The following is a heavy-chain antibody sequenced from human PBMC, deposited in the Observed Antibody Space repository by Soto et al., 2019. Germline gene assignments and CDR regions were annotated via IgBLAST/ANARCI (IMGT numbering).Heavy chain of an antibody. CDR3: ASEGSYSSSSHYQYYGMDV. CDR1: GYTFTSYD. V-gene: IGHV1-8*01. CDR2: MNPNSGNT. D-gene: IGHD6-6*01. J-gene: IGHJ6*04. Sequence: ASVKVSCKASGYTFTSYDINWVRQATGQGLEWMGWMNPNSGNTGYAQKFQGRVTTTRNTSISTAYMELSSLRSEDTAVYYCASEGSYSSSSHYQYYGMDVRGKGTTVTISS.